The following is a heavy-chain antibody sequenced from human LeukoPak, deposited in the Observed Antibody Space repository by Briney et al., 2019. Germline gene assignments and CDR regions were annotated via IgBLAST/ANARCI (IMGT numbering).Heavy chain of an antibody. J-gene: IGHJ6*03. CDR3: ASMGHRISPHYYMDV. V-gene: IGHV4-61*02. CDR1: GGSINSDSYY. D-gene: IGHD3-10*01. Sequence: SETLSLTCTVSGGSINSDSYYWSWIRQPAGKGLEWIGRIYTSGSTNYNPSLKSRVTISVDTSKNQFSLKLSSVTAADTAVYYCASMGHRISPHYYMDVWGKGTTVTVSS. CDR2: IYTSGST.